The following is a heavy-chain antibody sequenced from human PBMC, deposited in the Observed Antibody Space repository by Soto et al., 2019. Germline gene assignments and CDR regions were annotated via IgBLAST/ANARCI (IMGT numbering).Heavy chain of an antibody. CDR1: GGTFSSYA. CDR3: ARDPPNCCSSTSCFFSGMDV. Sequence: ASVKVSSKASGGTFSSYAISWLRQAPGQGLEWMGGIIPIFGAANYAQKFQGRVTITADESTSTAYMELSSLRSEDTAVYYCARDPPNCCSSTSCFFSGMDVWGQGTTVTVCS. CDR2: IIPIFGAA. V-gene: IGHV1-69*01. J-gene: IGHJ6*02. D-gene: IGHD2-2*01.